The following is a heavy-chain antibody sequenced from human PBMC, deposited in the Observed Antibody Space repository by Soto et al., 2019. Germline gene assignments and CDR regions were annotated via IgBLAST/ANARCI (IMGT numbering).Heavy chain of an antibody. CDR1: GFTFSNAW. CDR3: TTVDSSGWSRFDP. Sequence: GGSLRLSCAASGFTFSNAWLNWVRQAPGKGLEWVGRIKSKTDGGTTDYAAPVNGRFTISRDDSKNTLYLQMNSLIIEDTAVYYCTTVDSSGWSRFDPWGQGTLVTVSS. V-gene: IGHV3-15*07. D-gene: IGHD6-19*01. J-gene: IGHJ5*02. CDR2: IKSKTDGGTT.